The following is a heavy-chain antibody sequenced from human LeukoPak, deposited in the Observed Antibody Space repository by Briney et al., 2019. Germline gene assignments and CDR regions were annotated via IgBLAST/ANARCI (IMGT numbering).Heavy chain of an antibody. V-gene: IGHV3-23*01. CDR1: GFTFSSYA. D-gene: IGHD4-23*01. J-gene: IGHJ4*02. CDR3: AKDRIGGTVVTCFVY. Sequence: PGGSLRLSCAASGFTFSSYAMSWVRQAPGKGLEWVSGISGSGDSTYYADPVKGRFTISRDNSKNTLYLQMNSLRAEDTAVYYCAKDRIGGTVVTCFVYWGQGTLVTVSS. CDR2: ISGSGDST.